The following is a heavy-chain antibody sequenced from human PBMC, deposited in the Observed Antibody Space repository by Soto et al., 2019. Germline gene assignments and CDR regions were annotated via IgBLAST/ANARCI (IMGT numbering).Heavy chain of an antibody. CDR1: GGTFSSYA. Sequence: QVQLVQSGAEVKKPGSSVKVSCKASGGTFSSYAISWVRQAPGQGLEWMGGIIPIFGTANYAQKFQGRVTITADESTSTAYMELSSLRSEDTAVYYCARERLERYYDSSGYYPSFSDYWGQGTLVTVSS. D-gene: IGHD3-22*01. CDR3: ARERLERYYDSSGYYPSFSDY. J-gene: IGHJ4*02. CDR2: IIPIFGTA. V-gene: IGHV1-69*12.